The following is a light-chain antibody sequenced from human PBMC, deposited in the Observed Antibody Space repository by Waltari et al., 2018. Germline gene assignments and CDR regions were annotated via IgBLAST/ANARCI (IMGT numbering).Light chain of an antibody. J-gene: IGKJ4*01. CDR2: AAS. V-gene: IGKV1-8*01. Sequence: AIRMTQSPSSLSASTGDRVTITCRASQGISSYLAWYQQKPGKAPKLLIYAASTLQSGVPSRFSGSGSGTDFTLTISCLQSADFATYYCQQYYSYPTFGGGTKVEIK. CDR3: QQYYSYPT. CDR1: QGISSY.